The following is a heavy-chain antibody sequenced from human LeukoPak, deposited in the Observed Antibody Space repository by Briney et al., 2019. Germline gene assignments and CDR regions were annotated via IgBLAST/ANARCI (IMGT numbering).Heavy chain of an antibody. CDR1: GGTFSSYA. D-gene: IGHD1-26*01. Sequence: GASVKVSCKASGGTFSSYAISWVRQAPGQGLEWMGGIIPIFGTANYAQKFQGRVTITADESTSTAYMEMSSLRSEDTAVYYCARGELRELVYANWGQGTLVTVSS. V-gene: IGHV1-69*13. CDR3: ARGELRELVYAN. CDR2: IIPIFGTA. J-gene: IGHJ4*02.